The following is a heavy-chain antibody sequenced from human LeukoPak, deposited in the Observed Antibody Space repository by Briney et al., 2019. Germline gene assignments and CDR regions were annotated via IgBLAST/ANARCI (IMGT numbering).Heavy chain of an antibody. CDR3: AKALTRWAFDM. Sequence: PGGSLRLSCAASGFTFSDYDMSWVRQAPGKGLEWVSSISLSTSGKTYADSVKGRFTISIDKAKNTLYLQMDSLRAEDTAIYYCAKALTRWAFDMWGQGTMVTVSS. CDR2: ISLSTSGK. D-gene: IGHD3-16*01. V-gene: IGHV3-23*01. J-gene: IGHJ3*02. CDR1: GFTFSDYD.